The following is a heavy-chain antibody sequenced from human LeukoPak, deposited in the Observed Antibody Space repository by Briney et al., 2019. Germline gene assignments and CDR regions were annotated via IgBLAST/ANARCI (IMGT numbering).Heavy chain of an antibody. CDR3: ARAVRIAAAGTRAYYFDY. Sequence: SETLSLTCTVSGGSISSYYWSWIRQPPGKGLEWIGYIYYSGSTNYNPSLKGRVTISVDTSKNQFSLKLSSVTAADTAVYYCARAVRIAAAGTRAYYFDYWGQGTLVTVSS. J-gene: IGHJ4*02. CDR1: GGSISSYY. V-gene: IGHV4-59*01. CDR2: IYYSGST. D-gene: IGHD6-13*01.